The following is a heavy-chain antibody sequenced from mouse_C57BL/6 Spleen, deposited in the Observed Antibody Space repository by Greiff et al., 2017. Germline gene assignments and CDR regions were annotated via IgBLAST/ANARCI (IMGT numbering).Heavy chain of an antibody. CDR3: ARSLYYDYDEGFAY. D-gene: IGHD2-4*01. CDR2: IYPGSGST. V-gene: IGHV1-55*01. CDR1: GYTFTSYW. Sequence: QVQLQQPGAELVKPGASVKMSCKASGYTFTSYWITWVKQRPGQGLEWIGDIYPGSGSTNYNEKFKSKATLTVDTSSSPAYMQLSSLTSENSAVYYCARSLYYDYDEGFAYWGQGTLVTVSA. J-gene: IGHJ3*01.